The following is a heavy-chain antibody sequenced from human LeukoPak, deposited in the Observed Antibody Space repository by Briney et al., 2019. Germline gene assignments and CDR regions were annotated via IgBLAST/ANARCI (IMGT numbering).Heavy chain of an antibody. Sequence: ASVKVSSTTSGYSFTGYYMHWVRQAPGQGLEWMGWINPNSGGTDYAQKFQGRVTMTRDTSISTVYMELSRLRSDDTAVYYCARGEDLYKTPTLPPHYWGQGTLVTVSS. CDR1: GYSFTGYY. J-gene: IGHJ4*02. D-gene: IGHD1-14*01. V-gene: IGHV1-2*02. CDR3: ARGEDLYKTPTLPPHY. CDR2: INPNSGGT.